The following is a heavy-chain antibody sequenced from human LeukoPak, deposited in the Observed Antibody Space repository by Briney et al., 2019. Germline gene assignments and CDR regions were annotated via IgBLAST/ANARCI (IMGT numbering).Heavy chain of an antibody. CDR1: GGSISSYY. Sequence: SETLSLTCTVSGGSISSYYWSWIRQPAGKGLEWIGRIYTSGSTNYNPSLKSRVTMSVDTSKNQFSLKLSSVTTADTAVYYCARDLYEVVRGVNPRDYYYYYMDVWGKGTTVTISS. D-gene: IGHD3-10*01. CDR3: ARDLYEVVRGVNPRDYYYYYMDV. J-gene: IGHJ6*03. CDR2: IYTSGST. V-gene: IGHV4-4*07.